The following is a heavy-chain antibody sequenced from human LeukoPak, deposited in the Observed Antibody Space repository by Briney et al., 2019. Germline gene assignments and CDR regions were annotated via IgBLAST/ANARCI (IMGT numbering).Heavy chain of an antibody. V-gene: IGHV4-59*01. D-gene: IGHD6-19*01. Sequence: PSETLSLTCTVSGGSISSYYWSWIRQPPGKGLEWIGYIYYSGSTNYNPSLKSRVTISVDASKNQFSLKLSSVTAADTAVYYCARLSSGWSGYYGMDVWGQGTTVTVSS. CDR2: IYYSGST. CDR3: ARLSSGWSGYYGMDV. J-gene: IGHJ6*02. CDR1: GGSISSYY.